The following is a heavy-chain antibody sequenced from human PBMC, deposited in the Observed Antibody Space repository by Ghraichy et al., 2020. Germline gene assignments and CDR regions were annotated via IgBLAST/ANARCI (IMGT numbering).Heavy chain of an antibody. Sequence: GGSLRLSCAASGFTFSSYWMSWVRQAPGKGLEWVANIKQDGSEKYYVDSVKGRFTISRDNAKNSLYLQMNSLRAEDTAVYYCARDLWEWYPPSHGMDVWGQGTTVTVSS. V-gene: IGHV3-7*01. D-gene: IGHD2-8*01. CDR2: IKQDGSEK. J-gene: IGHJ6*02. CDR3: ARDLWEWYPPSHGMDV. CDR1: GFTFSSYW.